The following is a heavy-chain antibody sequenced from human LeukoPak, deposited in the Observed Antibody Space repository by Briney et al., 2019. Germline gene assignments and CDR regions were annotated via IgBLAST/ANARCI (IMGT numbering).Heavy chain of an antibody. J-gene: IGHJ4*02. V-gene: IGHV3-48*01. D-gene: IGHD4-17*01. CDR2: ISSSSSTI. Sequence: GGSLRLSCAASGSTFSSYSMSWVRQAPGKGLEWVSYISSSSSTIYYADSVKGRFTISRDNAKNSLYLQMNSLRAEDTAVYYCASDGDYGADCWGQGTLVTVSS. CDR3: ASDGDYGADC. CDR1: GSTFSSYS.